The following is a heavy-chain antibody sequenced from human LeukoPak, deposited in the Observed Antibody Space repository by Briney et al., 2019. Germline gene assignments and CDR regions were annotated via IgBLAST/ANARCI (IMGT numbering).Heavy chain of an antibody. Sequence: QTGGFLRLSCAASGFTFSSYSMTWVRQAPGKGLEWVSYISSSSSTIYYADSVKGRFTISRGNAKNSLYLQMNSLRDEDTAVYYCARVSVAGRDYWGQGTLVTVSS. D-gene: IGHD6-19*01. CDR2: ISSSSSTI. V-gene: IGHV3-48*02. CDR1: GFTFSSYS. CDR3: ARVSVAGRDY. J-gene: IGHJ4*02.